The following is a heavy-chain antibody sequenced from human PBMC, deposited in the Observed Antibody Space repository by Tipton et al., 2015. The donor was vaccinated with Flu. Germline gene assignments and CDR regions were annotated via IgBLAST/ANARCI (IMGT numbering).Heavy chain of an antibody. Sequence: LRLSCTVSGGSVSSYYWSWIRQPPGKGLEWIGYIYYSGSTNYNPSLKSRVTISVDTSKNQFSLKLSSVTAADTAAYYCARDSYGDYEGFDYWGQGTLVTVSS. CDR3: ARDSYGDYEGFDY. J-gene: IGHJ4*02. CDR1: GGSVSSYY. V-gene: IGHV4-59*02. D-gene: IGHD4-17*01. CDR2: IYYSGST.